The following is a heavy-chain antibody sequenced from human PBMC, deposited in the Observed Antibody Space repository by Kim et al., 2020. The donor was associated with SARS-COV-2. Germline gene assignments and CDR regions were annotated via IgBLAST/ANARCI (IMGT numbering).Heavy chain of an antibody. V-gene: IGHV3-30*18. CDR1: GFTFSAHG. Sequence: GGSLRLSCAASGFTFSAHGMDWVRQVPGKGLEWVAGILNDGSKKFYADSLKGQFTISRDNSMNTLYLQMSSLRPEDTALYYCAKGPDFESWGQGTLVTVSS. CDR3: AKGPDFES. J-gene: IGHJ4*02. CDR2: ILNDGSKK.